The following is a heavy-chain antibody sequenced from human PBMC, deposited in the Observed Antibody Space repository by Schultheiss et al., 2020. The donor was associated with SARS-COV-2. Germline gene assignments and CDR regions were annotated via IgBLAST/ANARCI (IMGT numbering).Heavy chain of an antibody. Sequence: SETLSLTCTVSGGSISSGGYYWSWIRQHPGKGLEWIGYIYYSGSTYYNPSLKSRVTISVDTSKNQFSLKLSSVTAADTAVYYCARENIPRTAFDIWGQGTMVTVS. V-gene: IGHV4-31*03. CDR1: GGSISSGGYY. CDR3: ARENIPRTAFDI. J-gene: IGHJ3*02. D-gene: IGHD2/OR15-2a*01. CDR2: IYYSGST.